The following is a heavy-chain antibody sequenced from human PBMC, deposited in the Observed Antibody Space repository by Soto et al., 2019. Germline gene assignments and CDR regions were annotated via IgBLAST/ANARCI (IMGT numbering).Heavy chain of an antibody. Sequence: SETLSLTCTVSGGSISSYYWSWIRQPPGKGLEWIGYIYYSGSTNYNPSLKSRVTISVDTSKNQFSLKLSSVTAADTAVYYCARGLRDSSTFEYFQHWGQGTLVTVSS. CDR1: GGSISSYY. V-gene: IGHV4-59*01. D-gene: IGHD6-13*01. J-gene: IGHJ1*01. CDR3: ARGLRDSSTFEYFQH. CDR2: IYYSGST.